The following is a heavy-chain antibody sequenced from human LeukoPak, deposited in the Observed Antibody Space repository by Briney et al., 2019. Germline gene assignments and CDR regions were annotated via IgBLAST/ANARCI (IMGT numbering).Heavy chain of an antibody. CDR3: ARREALDYGSGSFDY. CDR1: GDSISSGGYY. CDR2: IYHSGIT. D-gene: IGHD3-10*01. Sequence: ASETLSLTCTVSGDSISSGGYYWNWIRQPPGKGLEWIGYIYHSGITNYNPSLKSRVTISIDRSKNQFSLKLSSVSAADTAVYYCARREALDYGSGSFDYWGQGTLVTVSS. V-gene: IGHV4-30-2*01. J-gene: IGHJ4*02.